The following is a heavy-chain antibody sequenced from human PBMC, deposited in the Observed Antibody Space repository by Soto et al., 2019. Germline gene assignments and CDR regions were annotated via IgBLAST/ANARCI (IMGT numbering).Heavy chain of an antibody. CDR3: ARSNTAMGDYYYYGMDV. J-gene: IGHJ6*02. V-gene: IGHV5-51*01. D-gene: IGHD5-18*01. Sequence: GESLKISCKGSGYSFTSYWIGWVRQMPGKGLEWMGIIYPGDSDTRYSPSFQGQVAISADTSISTAYLQWSSLKASDTAMYYCARSNTAMGDYYYYGMDVWGQGTTVTVSS. CDR2: IYPGDSDT. CDR1: GYSFTSYW.